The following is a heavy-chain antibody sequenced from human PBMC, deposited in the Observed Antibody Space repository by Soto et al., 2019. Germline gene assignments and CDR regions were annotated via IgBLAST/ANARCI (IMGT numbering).Heavy chain of an antibody. CDR2: IKQDGSEK. J-gene: IGHJ3*02. CDR3: ARLMIVTGGEAFDI. Sequence: GGCQRLSCADSGCTYLSCWMSWDKKAPGKGLEWVANIKQDGSEKYYVDSVKGRFTISRDNARNSLSLQMNSLRDEDTAVYYCARLMIVTGGEAFDIWGQRTMVTVSS. V-gene: IGHV3-7*01. D-gene: IGHD3-22*01. CDR1: GCTYLSCW.